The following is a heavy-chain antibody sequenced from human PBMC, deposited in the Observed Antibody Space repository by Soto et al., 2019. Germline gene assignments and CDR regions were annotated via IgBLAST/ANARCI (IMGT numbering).Heavy chain of an antibody. CDR1: GYSIRNSNR. D-gene: IGHD1-26*01. V-gene: IGHV4-28*01. Sequence: SETRSLTFKGSGYSIRNSNRRGWIRQPPWQGLEWIGYIYYSGTTYYNPSLKSRVTMSVDTSKNQFSLKLTSVTAVDTAVYYCARREIQGPIDYWGQGTLVPVSS. CDR3: ARREIQGPIDY. J-gene: IGHJ4*02. CDR2: IYYSGTT.